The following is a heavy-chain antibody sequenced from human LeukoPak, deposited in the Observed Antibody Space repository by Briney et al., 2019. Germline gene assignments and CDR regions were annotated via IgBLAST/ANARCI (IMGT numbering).Heavy chain of an antibody. J-gene: IGHJ3*01. CDR3: ARGSYSRKGGNDAFDV. V-gene: IGHV1-69*06. CDR1: GYTFTSYG. CDR2: IIPIFGTA. Sequence: GASVKVSCKASGYTFTSYGISWVRQAPGQGLEWMGGIIPIFGTANYAQKLQGRVTITADKSTSTAYMELSSLRSEDTAVYYCARGSYSRKGGNDAFDVWGQGTMVTVSS. D-gene: IGHD6-13*01.